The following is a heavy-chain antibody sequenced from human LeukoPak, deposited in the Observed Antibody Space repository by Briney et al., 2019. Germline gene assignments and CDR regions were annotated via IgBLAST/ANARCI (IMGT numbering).Heavy chain of an antibody. CDR2: ISSSSSYI. V-gene: IGHV3-21*01. Sequence: GGSLRLSCAASGFTFSSYSMNWVRQAPGKGLEWVSSISSSSSYIYYADSVKGRFTISRDNAKNSLYLQMNSLRAEDTAVYYCAGVTVYCGGDCPTDDAFDIWGQGTMVTVSS. D-gene: IGHD2-21*02. CDR3: AGVTVYCGGDCPTDDAFDI. CDR1: GFTFSSYS. J-gene: IGHJ3*02.